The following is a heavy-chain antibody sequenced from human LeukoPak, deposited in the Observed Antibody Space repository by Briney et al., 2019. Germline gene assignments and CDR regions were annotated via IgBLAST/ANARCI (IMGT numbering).Heavy chain of an antibody. V-gene: IGHV4-59*01. Sequence: SETLSLTCTVSGGSISSYYWSWIRQPPGKGLEWIGYIYYSGGTNYNPSLKSRVTISVDTSKNQFSLKLSSVTAADTAVYYCAREGPLNYYYYVMDVWGQGTTVTVSS. CDR2: IYYSGGT. CDR1: GGSISSYY. CDR3: AREGPLNYYYYVMDV. J-gene: IGHJ6*02.